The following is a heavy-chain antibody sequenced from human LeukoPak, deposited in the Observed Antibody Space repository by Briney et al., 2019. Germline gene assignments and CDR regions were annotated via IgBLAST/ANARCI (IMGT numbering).Heavy chain of an antibody. CDR2: IDTDGSGT. CDR1: GITFNNYW. D-gene: IGHD6-19*01. Sequence: GGSLRLSCAASGITFNNYWLHWVRQAPGKGLVWVSRIDTDGSGTIYADSVKGRFTVSRDNAKNTLYLQMTSLRAEDTAVYYCARGGYSSGLDYWGQGSLVTVSS. V-gene: IGHV3-74*01. CDR3: ARGGYSSGLDY. J-gene: IGHJ4*02.